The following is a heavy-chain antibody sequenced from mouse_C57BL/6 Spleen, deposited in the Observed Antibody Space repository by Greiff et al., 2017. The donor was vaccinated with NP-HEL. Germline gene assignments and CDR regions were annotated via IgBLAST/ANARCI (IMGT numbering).Heavy chain of an antibody. CDR2: INPGSGGT. V-gene: IGHV1-54*01. J-gene: IGHJ3*01. D-gene: IGHD2-4*01. Sequence: VKLQESGAELVRPGTSVKVSCKASGYAFTNYLIEWVKQRPGQGLEWIGVINPGSGGTNYNEKFKGQATLTADKSSSTAYMQLSSLTSEDSAVYFCARDGYDYAGFADRGQGTLVTVSA. CDR1: GYAFTNYL. CDR3: ARDGYDYAGFAD.